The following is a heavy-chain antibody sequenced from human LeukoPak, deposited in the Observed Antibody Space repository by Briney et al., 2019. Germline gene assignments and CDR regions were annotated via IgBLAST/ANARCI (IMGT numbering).Heavy chain of an antibody. J-gene: IGHJ6*02. V-gene: IGHV3-30*02. CDR3: ANDRRITMVRGVRNYGMDV. Sequence: SGGSLRLSCAASGFTFSSYGMHWVRQAPGKGLEWVAFIRYDGSNKYYADSVKGRFTISRDNSKNTLYLQMNSLRAEDTAVYYCANDRRITMVRGVRNYGMDVWGQGTTVTVSS. CDR1: GFTFSSYG. CDR2: IRYDGSNK. D-gene: IGHD3-10*01.